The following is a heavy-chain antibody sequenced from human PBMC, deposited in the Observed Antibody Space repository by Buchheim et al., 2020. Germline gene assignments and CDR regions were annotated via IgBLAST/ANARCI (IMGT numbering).Heavy chain of an antibody. CDR1: GGSFSGYY. J-gene: IGHJ6*02. CDR3: ARDSTSSSCPMDV. V-gene: IGHV4-34*01. Sequence: QVQLQQWGAGLLKPSETLSLTCAIYGGSFSGYYWSWIRQPPGKGLEWIGEINHSGSTNYNPSLKSRVTISVDTSRNQFSLKLSSVTAADTAVYYCARDSTSSSCPMDVWGQGTT. D-gene: IGHD6-13*01. CDR2: INHSGST.